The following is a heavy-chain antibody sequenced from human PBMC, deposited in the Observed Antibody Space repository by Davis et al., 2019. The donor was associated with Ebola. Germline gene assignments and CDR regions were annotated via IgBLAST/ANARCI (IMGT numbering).Heavy chain of an antibody. Sequence: PGGSLRPPCAASGFTFDDYAMPWVRQAPGKGLEWVSGISWNSGSIGYADSVKGRFTISRDNAKNSLYLQMNSLRAEDTALYYCAKDISLYSSSGSTYYFDYWGQGTLVTVSS. CDR2: ISWNSGSI. J-gene: IGHJ4*02. CDR3: AKDISLYSSSGSTYYFDY. V-gene: IGHV3-9*01. CDR1: GFTFDDYA. D-gene: IGHD6-6*01.